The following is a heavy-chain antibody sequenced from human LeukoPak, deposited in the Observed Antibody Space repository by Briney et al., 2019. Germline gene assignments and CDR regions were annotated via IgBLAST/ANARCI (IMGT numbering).Heavy chain of an antibody. CDR3: AKDPAGTPGGEFDY. CDR2: IWYDGNNK. Sequence: PGGSLRLSCAASGFTVNSNYMNWVRQAPGKGLEWVALIWYDGNNKYYADSVKGRFTISRDNSKNTLYLQMNSLRAEDTAVYYCAKDPAGTPGGEFDYWGQGTLVTVSS. V-gene: IGHV3-33*06. CDR1: GFTVNSNY. D-gene: IGHD1-1*01. J-gene: IGHJ4*02.